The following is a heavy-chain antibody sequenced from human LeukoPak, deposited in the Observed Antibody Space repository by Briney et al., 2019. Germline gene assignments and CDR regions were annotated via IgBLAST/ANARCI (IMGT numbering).Heavy chain of an antibody. CDR3: AAATVTTYRFDP. CDR1: GGSISSGDYY. Sequence: SQTLSLTCTVSGGSISSGDYYWSWIRQHPGKGLEWIGRIYTSGSTNYNPSLKSRVTMSVDTSKNQFSLKLSSVTAADTAVYYCAAATVTTYRFDPWGQGTLVTVSS. CDR2: IYTSGST. D-gene: IGHD4-17*01. V-gene: IGHV4-61*02. J-gene: IGHJ5*02.